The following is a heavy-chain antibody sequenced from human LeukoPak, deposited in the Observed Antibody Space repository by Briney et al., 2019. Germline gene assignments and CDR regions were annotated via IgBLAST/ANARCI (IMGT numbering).Heavy chain of an antibody. Sequence: TSETLSLTCTVSGGSISSGDYYLSWIRQPPGKGLEWIGYIYYSGSTYYNPSLKSRVTISVDTSKNQFSLKLSSVTAADTAVYYCARLMVYAEISYWYFDLWGRGTLVTVSS. CDR3: ARLMVYAEISYWYFDL. CDR2: IYYSGST. D-gene: IGHD2-8*01. V-gene: IGHV4-30-4*08. CDR1: GGSISSGDYY. J-gene: IGHJ2*01.